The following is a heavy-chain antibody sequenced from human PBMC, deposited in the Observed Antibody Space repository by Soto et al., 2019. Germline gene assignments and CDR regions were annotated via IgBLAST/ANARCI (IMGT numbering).Heavy chain of an antibody. CDR1: GFTFSSYA. CDR3: AKGWITIFGVADYFDY. J-gene: IGHJ4*02. V-gene: IGHV3-23*01. CDR2: ISGSGGST. Sequence: GGSLRLSCAASGFTFSSYAMSWVRQAPGKGLEWVSAISGSGGSTYYADSVKGRFTISRDNSKNTLYLQMNSLRAEDTAVYYCAKGWITIFGVADYFDYWGQGTLVTVSS. D-gene: IGHD3-3*01.